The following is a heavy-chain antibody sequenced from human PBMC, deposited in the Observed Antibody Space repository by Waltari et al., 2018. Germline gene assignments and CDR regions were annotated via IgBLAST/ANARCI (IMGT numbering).Heavy chain of an antibody. Sequence: QVQLVESGGGVVQPARSLRLSCAASGFNFGNYGMHWVRQAPGKGLEWVALIAFDGSNEDYSDSVKGRFTISRDNSKNTLFLQMSRLRAEDTAMYYCARSDRTMVRGTSYYYDGIDVWGQGTTVIVSS. CDR2: IAFDGSNE. CDR3: ARSDRTMVRGTSYYYDGIDV. J-gene: IGHJ6*02. V-gene: IGHV3-30*03. D-gene: IGHD3-10*01. CDR1: GFNFGNYG.